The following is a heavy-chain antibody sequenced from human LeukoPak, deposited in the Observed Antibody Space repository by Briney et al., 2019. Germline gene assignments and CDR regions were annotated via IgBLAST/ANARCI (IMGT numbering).Heavy chain of an antibody. Sequence: PSETLSLTCTVSGGSISTADFYWSWIRQPPGKGLEWIAYIYYSGSTYYTPSLKSRVTISLDTSKNQFSLKLSSVTAADTAVYYCARDLGSSAFDYWGQGTLVTVSS. CDR2: IYYSGST. CDR1: GGSISTADFY. CDR3: ARDLGSSAFDY. V-gene: IGHV4-30-4*02. D-gene: IGHD6-19*01. J-gene: IGHJ4*02.